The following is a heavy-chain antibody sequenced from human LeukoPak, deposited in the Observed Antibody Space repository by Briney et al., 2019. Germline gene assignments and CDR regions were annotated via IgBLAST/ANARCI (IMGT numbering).Heavy chain of an antibody. J-gene: IGHJ4*02. CDR1: GFTLSSYG. Sequence: PGGSLRLSCAVSGFTLSSYGMTWVREAPGKGLEWVSSISGGGSDTYNEDAVKGRFTISRDNYKSSLYLQMNNLRGEDTAVYYCVKGGAYGSGSYCDYWGQGILVTVSS. D-gene: IGHD3-10*01. CDR2: ISGGGSDT. V-gene: IGHV3-23*01. CDR3: VKGGAYGSGSYCDY.